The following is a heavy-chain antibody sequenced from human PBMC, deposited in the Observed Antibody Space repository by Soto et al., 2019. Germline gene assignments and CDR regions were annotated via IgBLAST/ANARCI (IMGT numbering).Heavy chain of an antibody. V-gene: IGHV4-4*09. J-gene: IGHJ4*02. Sequence: QVQLQESGPGLVKPSGTLSLICTVSGDSINNFYWSWIRQSPGKGLEWIAYIYANGTTNHNPSLKSRVAISIDTSKSQFSLNLTSVTAADTAVYFCARGRSNGSFDSWGQGALVTVSS. CDR2: IYANGTT. D-gene: IGHD1-26*01. CDR3: ARGRSNGSFDS. CDR1: GDSINNFY.